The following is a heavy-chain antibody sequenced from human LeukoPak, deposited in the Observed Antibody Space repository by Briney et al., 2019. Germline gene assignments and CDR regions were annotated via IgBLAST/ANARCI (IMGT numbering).Heavy chain of an antibody. D-gene: IGHD4-17*01. CDR1: GFTFSSYE. V-gene: IGHV3-48*03. CDR3: ARVDYGDNYGMDV. J-gene: IGHJ6*04. CDR2: ISSSGSTI. Sequence: PGRSLRPSCAASGFTFSSYEMNWVRQAPGKRLEWVSYISSSGSTIYYADSVKGRFTISRDNAKNSLYLQMNSLRAEDTAVYYCARVDYGDNYGMDVWGKGTTVTVSS.